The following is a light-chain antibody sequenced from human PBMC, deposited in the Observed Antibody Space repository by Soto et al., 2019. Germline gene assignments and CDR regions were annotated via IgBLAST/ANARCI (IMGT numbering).Light chain of an antibody. CDR2: GAS. V-gene: IGKV3-20*01. J-gene: IGKJ1*01. Sequence: EIVFTQSPGTLSLSPGEGATLSCRASQIVSNNYLAWYQQKPGQAPRLLVYGASRRATGIPDRFSGSGSGTDFTLTISRLEPEDFAVYYCQQYGNSLPWTFGQGTKVDIK. CDR3: QQYGNSLPWT. CDR1: QIVSNNY.